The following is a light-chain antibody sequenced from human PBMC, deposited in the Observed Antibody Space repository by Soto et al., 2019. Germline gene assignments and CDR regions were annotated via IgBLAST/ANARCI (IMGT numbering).Light chain of an antibody. CDR3: QQRNKWPLT. CDR2: DAS. CDR1: QSISTSY. V-gene: IGKV3-11*01. Sequence: EILLTQSPGTLSLSPGEGATRSCRASQSISTSYLAWYQQKPGQAPRLLIYDASNRATGIPARFSGSGSGTDFTLTISSLEPEDFAVYYCQQRNKWPLTFGLGTKVDIK. J-gene: IGKJ1*01.